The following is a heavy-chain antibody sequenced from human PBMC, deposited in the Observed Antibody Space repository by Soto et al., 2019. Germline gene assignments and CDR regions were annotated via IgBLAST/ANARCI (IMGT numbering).Heavy chain of an antibody. Sequence: GQLVESGGRVVQPGRSLRLSCVASGFLFDTYGMHWVRQTPGKGLEWVAIISYDGSHKEYADSVKGRFAISRDNSENTLYLQMNNLGVEDTALYYCATSASSDHWGQGTQVTVSS. J-gene: IGHJ4*02. D-gene: IGHD1-26*01. V-gene: IGHV3-30*03. CDR1: GFLFDTYG. CDR3: ATSASSDH. CDR2: ISYDGSHK.